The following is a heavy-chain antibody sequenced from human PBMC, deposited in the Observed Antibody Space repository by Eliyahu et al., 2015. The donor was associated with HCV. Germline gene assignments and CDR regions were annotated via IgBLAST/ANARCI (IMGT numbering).Heavy chain of an antibody. J-gene: IGHJ4*02. CDR2: INPSGGST. D-gene: IGHD3-22*01. Sequence: QVQLVQSGAEVKXPGASVKVSCKASGYSLSRXYMHWXRQAPGQGFEWMGIINPSGGSTSYAQKFQGRVTMTRDTSTNTVYMELSSLRSEDTAVYYCARGDDSSGYYFDYWGQGTLVTVSS. CDR1: GYSLSRXY. V-gene: IGHV1-46*01. CDR3: ARGDDSSGYYFDY.